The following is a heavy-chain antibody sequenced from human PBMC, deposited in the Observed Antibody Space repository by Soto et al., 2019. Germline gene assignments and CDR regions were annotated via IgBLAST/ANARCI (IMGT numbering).Heavy chain of an antibody. CDR1: GDSISSGNKY. Sequence: SETLSLTCTVSGDSISSGNKYWSWIRQAPGKGLEWIGHIFSSGTTYYNPSLKSRLTMSLDTSQNQFSLRLASVTDADSAVYYCARVPSPFDYYYAMDVRGQGTTVTVS. D-gene: IGHD3-16*01. J-gene: IGHJ6*02. V-gene: IGHV4-30-4*01. CDR3: ARVPSPFDYYYAMDV. CDR2: IFSSGTT.